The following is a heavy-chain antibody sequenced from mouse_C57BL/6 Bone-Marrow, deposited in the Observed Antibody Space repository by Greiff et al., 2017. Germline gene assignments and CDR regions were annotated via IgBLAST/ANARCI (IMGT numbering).Heavy chain of an antibody. D-gene: IGHD1-1*01. CDR1: GYTFTSYW. Sequence: VQLQQPGTELVKPGASVKLSCKASGYTFTSYWMHWVKQRPGQGLEWIGNINPSNGGTNYNEKFKSKATLTVDKSSSTAYMQLSSLTSEDSAVYYCAEEGGSSPYYFDYWGQGTTLTVSS. CDR2: INPSNGGT. CDR3: AEEGGSSPYYFDY. V-gene: IGHV1-53*01. J-gene: IGHJ2*01.